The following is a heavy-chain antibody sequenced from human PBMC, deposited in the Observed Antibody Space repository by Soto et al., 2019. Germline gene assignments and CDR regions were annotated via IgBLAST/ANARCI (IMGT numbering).Heavy chain of an antibody. CDR2: IYYSGST. V-gene: IGHV4-31*03. Sequence: QVQLQESGPGLVKPSQTLSLTCTVSGGSISSGGYYWSWIRQHPGKGLEWIGYIYYSGSTYYNPSLKSRVTISVDTSKNQFSLKLRSVTAADTAVYYCARDRRSMVRGVIGWFDPWGQGTLVTVSS. CDR1: GGSISSGGYY. CDR3: ARDRRSMVRGVIGWFDP. D-gene: IGHD3-10*01. J-gene: IGHJ5*02.